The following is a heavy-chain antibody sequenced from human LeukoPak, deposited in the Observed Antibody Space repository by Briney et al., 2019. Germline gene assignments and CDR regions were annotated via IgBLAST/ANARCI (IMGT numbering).Heavy chain of an antibody. J-gene: IGHJ4*02. V-gene: IGHV1-69*04. CDR1: GGTFSSYA. D-gene: IGHD6-19*01. Sequence: ASVKVSCKASGGTFSSYAISWVRQAPGQGLEWMGRIIPILGIANYAQKFQGRVTITADKSTSTAYMELSSLRSDDTAVYYCASWSYSSGLGENWGQGTLVTVSS. CDR2: IIPILGIA. CDR3: ASWSYSSGLGEN.